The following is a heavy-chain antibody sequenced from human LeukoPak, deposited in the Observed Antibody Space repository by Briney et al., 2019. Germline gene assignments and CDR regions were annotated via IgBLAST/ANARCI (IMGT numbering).Heavy chain of an antibody. V-gene: IGHV1-18*01. J-gene: IGHJ4*02. CDR2: ISAYNGNT. CDR3: ARGDTQTAISPEFDY. Sequence: GASVKASCKASGYTFTSYGISWVRQAPGQGLEWMGWISAYNGNTNYAQKLQGRVTMTTDTSTSTAYMELRSLRSDDTAVYYCARGDTQTAISPEFDYWGQGTLVTVSS. D-gene: IGHD2-21*02. CDR1: GYTFTSYG.